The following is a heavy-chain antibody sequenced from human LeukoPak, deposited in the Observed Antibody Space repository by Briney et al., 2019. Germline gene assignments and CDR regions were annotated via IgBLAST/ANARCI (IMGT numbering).Heavy chain of an antibody. CDR2: IYYSGST. J-gene: IGHJ3*02. CDR1: GGSISSSSYY. V-gene: IGHV4-39*07. Sequence: SETLSLTCTVSGGSISSSSYYWGWIRQPPGKGLEWIGSIYYSGSTYYNPSLKSRVTISVDTSKNQFSLKLSFVTAADTAVYYCARDMRCSSTSCYPDAFDIWGQGTMVTVSS. CDR3: ARDMRCSSTSCYPDAFDI. D-gene: IGHD2-2*01.